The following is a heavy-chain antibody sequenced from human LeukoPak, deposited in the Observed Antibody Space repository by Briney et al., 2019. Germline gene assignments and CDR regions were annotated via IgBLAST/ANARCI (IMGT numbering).Heavy chain of an antibody. CDR2: IGTAGDT. CDR1: GFTFSSYD. D-gene: IGHD6-19*01. V-gene: IGHV3-13*01. Sequence: QTGGSLRLSCTASGFTFSSYDMHWVRQGTGKGLEWVSAIGTAGDTYYGGSVKGRFTISRENAKNSLYLQMNSLRAEDTAVYYCAKGPSIAVADYWGQGTLVTVSS. J-gene: IGHJ4*02. CDR3: AKGPSIAVADY.